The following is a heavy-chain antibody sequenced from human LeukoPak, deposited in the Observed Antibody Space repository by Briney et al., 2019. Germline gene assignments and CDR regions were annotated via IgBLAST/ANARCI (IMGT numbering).Heavy chain of an antibody. CDR2: IYYSGTT. V-gene: IGHV4-59*01. D-gene: IGHD3-10*01. Sequence: SETLSLTCSVSGGSITSYYWSWIRQPPGKGLESIGYIYYSGTTNYNPSLKSRVTISLDTSKNQFSLKLSFVTAADTAVYFCARDGHYGSGLDYWGQGTLSPSP. J-gene: IGHJ4*02. CDR3: ARDGHYGSGLDY. CDR1: GGSITSYY.